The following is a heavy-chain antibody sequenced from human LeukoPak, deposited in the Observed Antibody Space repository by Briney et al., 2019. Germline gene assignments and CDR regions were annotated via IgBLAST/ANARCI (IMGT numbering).Heavy chain of an antibody. CDR2: IYYSGST. CDR1: GGSISSGDYY. Sequence: PLETLSLTCTVSGGSISSGDYYWRWLRQPPGTGLEWIGYIYYSGSTYYNPSLKSRVTISVDTSKNQFSLKLSSVTAADTAVYYCARAVYDYVWGSYRLGFDYWGQGTLVTVSS. CDR3: ARAVYDYVWGSYRLGFDY. D-gene: IGHD3-16*02. V-gene: IGHV4-30-4*01. J-gene: IGHJ4*02.